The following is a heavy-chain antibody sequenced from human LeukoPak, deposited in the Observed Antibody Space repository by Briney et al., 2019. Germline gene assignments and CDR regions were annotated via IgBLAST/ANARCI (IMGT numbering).Heavy chain of an antibody. V-gene: IGHV4-4*07. CDR1: GGSISSSY. CDR3: ASSPVYSSTPIRGGFVYGLVY. Sequence: SETLSLTCTVSGGSISSSYWSWIRQPAGKGLEWIGRIYTSGTTSYNPSLKSRVSISVDKSKNQFSLKLSSVTAADTAVYYCASSPVYSSTPIRGGFVYGLVYWGQGTLVTVSS. J-gene: IGHJ4*02. CDR2: IYTSGTT. D-gene: IGHD6-13*01.